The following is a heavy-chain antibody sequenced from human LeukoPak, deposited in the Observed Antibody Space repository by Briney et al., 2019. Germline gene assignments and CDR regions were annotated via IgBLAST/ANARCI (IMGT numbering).Heavy chain of an antibody. CDR1: GGSISSSSYY. CDR2: IYYSGST. CDR3: ARGYSSGWYRFDY. D-gene: IGHD6-19*01. J-gene: IGHJ4*02. Sequence: SEALSLTCTVSGGSISSSSYYWGWIRQPPGKGLEWIGSIYYSGSTYYNPSLKSRVTISVDTSKNQFSLKLSSVTAADTAVYYCARGYSSGWYRFDYWGQGTLVTVSS. V-gene: IGHV4-39*07.